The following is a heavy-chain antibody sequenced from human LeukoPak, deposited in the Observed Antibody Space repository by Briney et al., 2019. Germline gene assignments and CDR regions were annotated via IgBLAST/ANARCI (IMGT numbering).Heavy chain of an antibody. CDR3: ARENRYYDILTGYYNTFDY. V-gene: IGHV4-38-2*02. D-gene: IGHD3-9*01. CDR1: GYSISSGYY. J-gene: IGHJ4*02. CDR2: IYHSGST. Sequence: SETLSLTCAVSGYSISSGYYWGWIRQPPGKGLEWIGSIYHSGSTYYNPSLKSRVTISVDTSKNQFSLKLSSVTAADTAVYYCARENRYYDILTGYYNTFDYWGQGTLVTVSS.